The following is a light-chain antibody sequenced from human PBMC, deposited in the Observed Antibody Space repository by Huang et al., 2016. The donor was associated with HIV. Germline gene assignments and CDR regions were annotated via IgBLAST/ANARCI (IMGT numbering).Light chain of an antibody. CDR2: WAS. CDR1: QHVGSS. V-gene: IGKV4-1*01. CDR3: QQHYSSPWT. J-gene: IGKJ1*01. Sequence: DIVMTQSPASLAVSLGERTPINCKSSQHVGSSFAWYQQKPGQSPKLLIYWASTRAFGVPDRFSGSGSGTDFTLTISSLQAADVAVYYCQQHYSSPWTFGQGTKVEIK.